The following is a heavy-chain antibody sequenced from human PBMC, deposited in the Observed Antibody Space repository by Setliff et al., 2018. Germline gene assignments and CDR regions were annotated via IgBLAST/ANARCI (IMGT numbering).Heavy chain of an antibody. V-gene: IGHV3-48*01. D-gene: IGHD6-19*01. CDR3: AREGRSSGWYSGDYFYVYMDV. Sequence: GGSLRLSCAAPGFTFSTYGMNWVCQTPGKGLEWVLYISGDSDTRYYADSVKGVFTISRDNSKKALDLQMNSLRGDDTAVYYCAREGRSSGWYSGDYFYVYMDVWGRGTTVTVSS. J-gene: IGHJ6*03. CDR2: ISGDSDTR. CDR1: GFTFSTYG.